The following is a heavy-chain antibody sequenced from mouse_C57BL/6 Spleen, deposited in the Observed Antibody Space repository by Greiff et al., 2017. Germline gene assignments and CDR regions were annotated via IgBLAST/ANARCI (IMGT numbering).Heavy chain of an antibody. V-gene: IGHV1-9*01. J-gene: IGHJ2*01. CDR1: GYTFTGYW. CDR2: ILPGSGST. CDR3: ARRGGWYYGDC. D-gene: IGHD1-1*02. Sequence: QVQLQQSGAELVKPGASVKLSCKATGYTFTGYWIEWVKQRPGHGLEWIGEILPGSGSTNYNEKFKGKATLTADTSSNPAYMQLSSLTTEDSAICYCARRGGWYYGDCWGKGTTLTVSS.